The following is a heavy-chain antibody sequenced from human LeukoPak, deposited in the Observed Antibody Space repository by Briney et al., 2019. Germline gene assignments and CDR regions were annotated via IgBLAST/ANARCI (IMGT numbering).Heavy chain of an antibody. V-gene: IGHV3-9*01. CDR3: AKGKDSNGYYSFDY. Sequence: QPGRSLRLSCAASGFTFDDYAMHWVRQAPGKGLEWVSGISWDSGSIRYADSVKGRFTISRDNAKNSLYLQMNSLRAEDTALYYCAKGKDSNGYYSFDYWGQGTLVTVSS. CDR2: ISWDSGSI. J-gene: IGHJ4*02. CDR1: GFTFDDYA. D-gene: IGHD3-22*01.